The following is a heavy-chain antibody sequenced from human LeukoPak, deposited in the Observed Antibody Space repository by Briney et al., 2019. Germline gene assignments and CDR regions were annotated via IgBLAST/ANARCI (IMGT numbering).Heavy chain of an antibody. CDR1: GGSFSGYY. CDR3: ARGWYYDFWSGYYRTPGEYFQH. V-gene: IGHV4-34*01. D-gene: IGHD3-3*01. J-gene: IGHJ1*01. CDR2: INHSGST. Sequence: SETLSLPCAVYGGSFSGYYWSWIRQPPGKALEWIGEINHSGSTNYNPSLKSRVTISVDTSKNQFSLKLSSVTAADTAVYYCARGWYYDFWSGYYRTPGEYFQHWGQGTLVTVSS.